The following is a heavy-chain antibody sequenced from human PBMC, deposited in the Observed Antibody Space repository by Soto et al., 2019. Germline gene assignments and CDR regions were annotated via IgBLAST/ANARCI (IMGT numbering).Heavy chain of an antibody. CDR1: GYILMSYG. Sequence: GASVKVSCKASGYILMSYGISWVRQAPGQGLEWMGWISTYNGNTNYAQKLQGRVTMTTETSTSTAYMELRSLRSDDTAVYYCARDRRNDFWSGQKESWFDPWGQGTLVTVSS. CDR2: ISTYNGNT. CDR3: ARDRRNDFWSGQKESWFDP. D-gene: IGHD3-3*01. J-gene: IGHJ5*02. V-gene: IGHV1-18*01.